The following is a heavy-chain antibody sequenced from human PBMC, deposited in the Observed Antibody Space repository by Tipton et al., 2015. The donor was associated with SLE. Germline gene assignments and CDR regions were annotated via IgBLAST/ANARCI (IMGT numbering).Heavy chain of an antibody. Sequence: QLVQSGAEVKKPGESLKISCRGSGYSFTAYWIAWVRQMPGKGLEWMGIIYPGTSETRYNPSFQGQVILSADRSTSTAHLQWWSLKASDTGIYFCVTQQYVAAPYEFWGQGTLISVSS. CDR3: VTQQYVAAPYEF. V-gene: IGHV5-51*01. CDR2: IYPGTSET. J-gene: IGHJ4*02. CDR1: GYSFTAYW. D-gene: IGHD3-22*01.